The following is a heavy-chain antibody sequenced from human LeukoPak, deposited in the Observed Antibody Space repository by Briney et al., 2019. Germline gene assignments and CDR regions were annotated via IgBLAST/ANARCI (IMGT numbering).Heavy chain of an antibody. CDR2: MSWNSGSI. Sequence: GGSLRLSFAASGFTFDDYAMHWVRQAPGKGLEWVSGMSWNSGSIGYADSVKGRFSISRHNAKNSLYLQMNSLRAEDTAVYYCARDRIFGVAYGGAFDIWGQGTMVTVSS. CDR1: GFTFDDYA. CDR3: ARDRIFGVAYGGAFDI. D-gene: IGHD3-3*01. V-gene: IGHV3-9*01. J-gene: IGHJ3*02.